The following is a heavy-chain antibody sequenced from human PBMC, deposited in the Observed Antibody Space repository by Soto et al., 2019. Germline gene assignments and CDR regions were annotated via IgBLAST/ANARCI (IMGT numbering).Heavy chain of an antibody. J-gene: IGHJ5*01. CDR3: ARGGASPDS. CDR1: GGTFSSSG. V-gene: IGHV3-33*01. CDR2: IWYDGSNK. Sequence: GGSLRLSCAASGGTFSSSGMHWVRQAPGKGLEWVAVIWYDGSNKYYADSVKGRFTISRDNSKNTLYLQMNSLRAEDTAMYYCARGGASPDSWGQGTLVTVSS.